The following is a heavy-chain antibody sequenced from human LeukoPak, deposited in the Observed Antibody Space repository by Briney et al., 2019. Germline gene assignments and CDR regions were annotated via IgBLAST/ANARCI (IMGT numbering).Heavy chain of an antibody. CDR2: LCYSGNT. J-gene: IGHJ4*02. D-gene: IGHD5-12*01. V-gene: IGHV4-39*01. CDR1: GGSISSSNYC. Sequence: SETLSLTCTVSGGSISSSNYCWDWIRQPPGKGLVWIGSLCYSGNTYQNPARKSRLTISGDTSQNQFSLRLSSVTAADTAVYYCTPRYGDHDYVDYWGQGPLVTVSS. CDR3: TPRYGDHDYVDY.